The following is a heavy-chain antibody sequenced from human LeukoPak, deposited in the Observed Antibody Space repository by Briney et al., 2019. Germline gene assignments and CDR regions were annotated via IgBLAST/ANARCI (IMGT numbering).Heavy chain of an antibody. CDR3: AMGQYSSSWYRFDY. Sequence: PSETLSLTCTVSGGSISSGSHHWGWFRQSPGKGLEWNGSIYDSRTIYYNPSLNSRVTISAVTSKNQFSLQLNSVTAADTAVYYCAMGQYSSSWYRFDYWGQGTLVTVSS. CDR1: GGSISSGSHH. D-gene: IGHD6-13*01. V-gene: IGHV4-39*01. J-gene: IGHJ4*02. CDR2: IYDSRTI.